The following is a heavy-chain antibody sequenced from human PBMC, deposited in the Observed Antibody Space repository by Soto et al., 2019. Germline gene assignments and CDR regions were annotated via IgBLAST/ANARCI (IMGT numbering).Heavy chain of an antibody. CDR1: GFSLSTSGVG. J-gene: IGHJ5*02. CDR3: AHRRITIFGDPGFDP. V-gene: IGHV2-5*02. Sequence: QITLKESGPTLVKPTQTLTLTCTFSGFSLSTSGVGVGWIRQPPGKALEWLALIYWDDDKRYSPSLKSRLTITKDTSKNQVVLTMTNMDPVDTATYYCAHRRITIFGDPGFDPWAREPWSPSPQ. CDR2: IYWDDDK. D-gene: IGHD3-3*01.